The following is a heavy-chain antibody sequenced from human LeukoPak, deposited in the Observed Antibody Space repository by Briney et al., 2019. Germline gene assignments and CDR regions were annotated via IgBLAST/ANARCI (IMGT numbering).Heavy chain of an antibody. D-gene: IGHD3-10*01. Sequence: GASVKVSCKASGYTFTSYGISWVRQAPGQGLEWMGWISAYNGNTNYAQKLQGRVTMTTDTSTSTAYMELRSLRSDDTAVYYCVRDRRYYGSGSYYQDYWGQGTLVTVSS. CDR1: GYTFTSYG. CDR3: VRDRRYYGSGSYYQDY. CDR2: ISAYNGNT. V-gene: IGHV1-18*01. J-gene: IGHJ4*02.